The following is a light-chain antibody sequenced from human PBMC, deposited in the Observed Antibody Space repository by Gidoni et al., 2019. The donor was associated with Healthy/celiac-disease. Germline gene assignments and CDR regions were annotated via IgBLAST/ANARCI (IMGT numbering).Light chain of an antibody. V-gene: IGLV1-40*01. CDR1: SSNNGAGYD. Sequence: SLLTQPPSAAGAPGQRVTISCTGGSSNNGAGYDVHWYQQLPGTAPKHLIYGNSNRPSGVPDRFSGSKSGTSASLAITGLQAEDEADYYCQSYDSSLSGWVFGGGTKLTVL. CDR2: GNS. CDR3: QSYDSSLSGWV. J-gene: IGLJ3*02.